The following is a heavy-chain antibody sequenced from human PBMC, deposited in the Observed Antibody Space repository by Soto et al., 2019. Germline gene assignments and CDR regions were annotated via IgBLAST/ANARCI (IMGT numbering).Heavy chain of an antibody. J-gene: IGHJ4*02. D-gene: IGHD3-10*01. CDR2: IYDGDSA. Sequence: SETLSLTCTVSGGSMNSYYWSWIRQPPGKGLEWLGYIYDGDSANYNPSLKSRAIISVDMSKNQFSLRLTSVTAADTAVYYCAKPPYMVRGVRLGYYFDYWGQGTLVTVSS. CDR1: GGSMNSYY. V-gene: IGHV4-59*12. CDR3: AKPPYMVRGVRLGYYFDY.